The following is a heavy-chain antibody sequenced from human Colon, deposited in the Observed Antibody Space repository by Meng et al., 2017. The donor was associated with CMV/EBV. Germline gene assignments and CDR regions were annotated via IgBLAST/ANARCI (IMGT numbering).Heavy chain of an antibody. CDR2: MYYGGST. CDR3: ARGVHGRYCPGTTCYPVDE. D-gene: IGHD2-15*01. Sequence: SETLSLTCTVSGYFINSGSSYWGWIRHTPGKGLEWIGNMYYGGSTYSNPSLRSRVSISVDTSRDQLFLKVTSVTAADTAVYYCARGVHGRYCPGTTCYPVDEWGQGTEVTVSS. CDR1: GYFINSGSSY. J-gene: IGHJ4*02. V-gene: IGHV4-39*07.